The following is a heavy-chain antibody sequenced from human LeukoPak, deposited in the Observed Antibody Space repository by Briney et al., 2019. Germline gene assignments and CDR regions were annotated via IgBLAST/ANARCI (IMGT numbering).Heavy chain of an antibody. V-gene: IGHV4-30-2*01. CDR3: ARVTVAGTVGFDY. CDR1: GGSISSCGYC. D-gene: IGHD6-19*01. Sequence: SETLSLTCAVPGGSISSCGYCWSWIRQPPGKGLEWIGYIYHSGSTYYNPSLKSRVTISVDRSKNQFSLKLSSVTAADTAVYYCARVTVAGTVGFDYWGQGTLVTVSS. J-gene: IGHJ4*02. CDR2: IYHSGST.